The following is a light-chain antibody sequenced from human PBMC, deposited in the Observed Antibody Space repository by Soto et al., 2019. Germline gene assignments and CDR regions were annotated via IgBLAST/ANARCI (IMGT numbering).Light chain of an antibody. Sequence: EIVMTQSPVTLSVSPGERVTLSCRASQSVSSNLAWYQQKAGQAPRLLIYGASSRATGIPDRLSGSGSGTDFTLTISGLEPEDFAVYYCQKYGNSPQTFGQGTKVDIK. J-gene: IGKJ1*01. V-gene: IGKV3-20*01. CDR2: GAS. CDR1: QSVSSN. CDR3: QKYGNSPQT.